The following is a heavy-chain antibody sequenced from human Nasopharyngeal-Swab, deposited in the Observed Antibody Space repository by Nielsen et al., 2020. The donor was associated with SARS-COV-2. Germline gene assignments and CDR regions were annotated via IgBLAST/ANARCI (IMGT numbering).Heavy chain of an antibody. V-gene: IGHV3-9*01. CDR2: ISWNSGSI. J-gene: IGHJ4*02. Sequence: SLKISCAASGFTFDDYAMHWVRQAPGKGLEWVSGISWNSGSIGYADSVKGRFTISRDNAKNSLYLQMSSLRAEDTALYYCAKKDYDFWSGYFDYWGQGTLVTVSS. CDR3: AKKDYDFWSGYFDY. D-gene: IGHD3-3*01. CDR1: GFTFDDYA.